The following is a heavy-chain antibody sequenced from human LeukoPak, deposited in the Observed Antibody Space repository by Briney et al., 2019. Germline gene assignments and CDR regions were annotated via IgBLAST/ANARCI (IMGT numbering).Heavy chain of an antibody. J-gene: IGHJ5*02. V-gene: IGHV4-39*07. CDR1: GGSISSSSYY. Sequence: SETLSLTCTVSGGSISSSSYYWGWIRQPPGKGLEWIGSIYYSGSTYYNPSLKSRVTISVDTSKNQFSLKLSSVTAADTAVYYCARDLGRSSGWYWFDPWGQGTLVTVSS. CDR2: IYYSGST. D-gene: IGHD6-19*01. CDR3: ARDLGRSSGWYWFDP.